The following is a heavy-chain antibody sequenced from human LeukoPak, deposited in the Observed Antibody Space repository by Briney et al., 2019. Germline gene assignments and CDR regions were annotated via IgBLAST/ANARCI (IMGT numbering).Heavy chain of an antibody. V-gene: IGHV3-74*01. D-gene: IGHD3-10*01. CDR1: GFTFSTYW. J-gene: IGHJ4*02. CDR3: TRGGSYGSFDS. Sequence: GGSLRLSCAASGFTFSTYWMQWVRQAPGKGLVWVSHVSGSSSDTSYADSVKGRFTISRDNAKNTLYLQMNSLRAEDTAVYYCTRGGSYGSFDSWGQGTLVTVS. CDR2: VSGSSSDT.